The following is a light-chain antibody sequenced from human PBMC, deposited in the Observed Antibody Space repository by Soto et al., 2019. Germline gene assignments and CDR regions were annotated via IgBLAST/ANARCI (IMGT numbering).Light chain of an antibody. CDR1: QSVSSSY. CDR2: GAS. V-gene: IGKV3-20*01. Sequence: EIVLTQSPGTLSLSPGERASLSCRASQSVSSSYLAWYQQTPGQAPRLLIYGASSRATGIPDRFSGSGSGTDFTLTISRLEPEDFAVYYCQQYGSSRWTFGQGTKVDIK. J-gene: IGKJ1*01. CDR3: QQYGSSRWT.